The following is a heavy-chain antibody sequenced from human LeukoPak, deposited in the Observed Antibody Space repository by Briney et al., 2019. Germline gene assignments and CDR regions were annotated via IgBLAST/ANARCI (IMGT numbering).Heavy chain of an antibody. CDR3: AKGLRHNYYDSSGYFQGDAFDI. J-gene: IGHJ3*02. CDR2: INWNGGST. D-gene: IGHD3-22*01. CDR1: GFTFDDYG. V-gene: IGHV3-20*04. Sequence: PGGSLRLSCAASGFTFDDYGMSWVRQAPGKGLEWVSGINWNGGSTGYADSVKGRFTISRDNAKNSLYLQMNSLRAEDTAVYYCAKGLRHNYYDSSGYFQGDAFDIWGQGTMVTVSS.